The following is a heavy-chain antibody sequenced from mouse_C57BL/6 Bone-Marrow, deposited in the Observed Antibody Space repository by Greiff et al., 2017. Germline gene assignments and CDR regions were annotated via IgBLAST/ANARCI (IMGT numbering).Heavy chain of an antibody. J-gene: IGHJ2*01. CDR2: IDPNSGGT. D-gene: IGHD1-1*01. Sequence: VQLQQPGAELVKPGASVKLSCKASGYTFTSYWMPWVKQRPGRGLEWIGRIDPNSGGTKYNENFKSKATLTVDKSSSTAYMQLLSLTSEDSTVYYCAGFITTVVGYVDYWGQGTTLTVSS. CDR3: AGFITTVVGYVDY. CDR1: GYTFTSYW. V-gene: IGHV1-72*01.